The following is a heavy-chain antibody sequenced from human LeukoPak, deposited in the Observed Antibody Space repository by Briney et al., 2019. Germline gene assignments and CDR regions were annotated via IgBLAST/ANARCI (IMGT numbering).Heavy chain of an antibody. Sequence: SVKVSCKASGGTFSSYAISWVRQAPGQGLEWMGGIIPIFGTANYAQKFQGRVTITADESTSTAYMELSSLRSEDTAVYYCARHLLAVAGTGFDYWGQGTLVTVSS. CDR2: IIPIFGTA. V-gene: IGHV1-69*13. D-gene: IGHD6-19*01. CDR3: ARHLLAVAGTGFDY. CDR1: GGTFSSYA. J-gene: IGHJ4*02.